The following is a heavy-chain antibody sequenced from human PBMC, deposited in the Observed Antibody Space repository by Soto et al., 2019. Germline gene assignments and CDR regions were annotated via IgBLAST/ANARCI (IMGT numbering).Heavy chain of an antibody. CDR1: GDSVSSNSAA. J-gene: IGHJ5*02. CDR2: TYYRSKWYN. CDR3: ARGNIVLMVYASWLDP. Sequence: SQTLSLTCAISGDSVSSNSAAWNWIRQSPSRGLEWLGRTYYRSKWYNDYAVSVKSRITINPDTSKNQFSLQLNSVTPEDTAVYYCARGNIVLMVYASWLDPWGQGTLVTVSS. D-gene: IGHD2-8*01. V-gene: IGHV6-1*01.